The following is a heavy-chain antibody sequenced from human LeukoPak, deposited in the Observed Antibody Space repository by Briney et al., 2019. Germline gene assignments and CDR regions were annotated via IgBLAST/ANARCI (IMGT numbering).Heavy chain of an antibody. V-gene: IGHV1-2*02. D-gene: IGHD3-10*01. Sequence: ASVKVSCKTSGYTFTDYYIHWVRQAPGQALEWMGWINPNTGASKYREKFQGRIAMTRDTSISTVYMQLTGLRSDDTALYYCLRGVTFDYWGQGILVTVSS. CDR2: INPNTGAS. CDR1: GYTFTDYY. CDR3: LRGVTFDY. J-gene: IGHJ4*02.